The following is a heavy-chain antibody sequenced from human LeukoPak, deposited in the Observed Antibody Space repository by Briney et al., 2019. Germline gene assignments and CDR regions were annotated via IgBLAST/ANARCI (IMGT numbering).Heavy chain of an antibody. D-gene: IGHD1/OR15-1a*01. J-gene: IGHJ5*02. CDR1: AFTLSYYW. CDR2: ISGDGSTT. Sequence: GGSLRLSCAASAFTLSYYWMHWVRQGPGKGLVWVSPISGDGSTTHYADSVKGRFTISRDNAKNTLYLEMNSLRAEDTAVHYCARDPRNKGFDPWGQGTLVTVSS. V-gene: IGHV3-74*01. CDR3: ARDPRNKGFDP.